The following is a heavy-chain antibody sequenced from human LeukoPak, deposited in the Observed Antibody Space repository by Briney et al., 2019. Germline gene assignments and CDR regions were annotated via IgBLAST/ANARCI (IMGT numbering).Heavy chain of an antibody. Sequence: SETLSLTCTVSGGSISSYYWSWIRQPPGKGLEWIGYIYYSGSTNYNPSLKSRVTISVDTSKNQFSLKLSSVTAADTAVYYCARAEAAAGHSNWFDPWGQGTLVTVSS. J-gene: IGHJ5*02. CDR3: ARAEAAAGHSNWFDP. CDR2: IYYSGST. V-gene: IGHV4-59*01. CDR1: GGSISSYY. D-gene: IGHD6-13*01.